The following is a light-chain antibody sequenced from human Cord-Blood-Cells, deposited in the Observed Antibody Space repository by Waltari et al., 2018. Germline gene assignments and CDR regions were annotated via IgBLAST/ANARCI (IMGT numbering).Light chain of an antibody. CDR1: SSDVGGYNY. V-gene: IGLV2-11*01. J-gene: IGLJ3*02. CDR3: CSYAGSYTL. CDR2: DVS. Sequence: QSALTQPRSVSGSPGQSVTISCTGTSSDVGGYNYASWYQQHPGKAPKLMIYDVSKRPSGVPDRFSDSKSGNTASLTISGLQAEDEADYYCCSYAGSYTLFGGGTKLTVL.